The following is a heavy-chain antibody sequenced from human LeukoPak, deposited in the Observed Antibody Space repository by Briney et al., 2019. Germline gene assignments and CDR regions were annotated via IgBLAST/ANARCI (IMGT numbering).Heavy chain of an antibody. Sequence: SETLSLTCTVSGGSISYYCWSWIRQPPGKGLEWIGYMYYSGSTNYNPSLRSRVTMSVGTSKNQFSLRLSSVTAADTAVYYCARGRYGGNSGFFDYWGQGTLVTVSS. V-gene: IGHV4-59*01. CDR1: GGSISYYC. CDR2: MYYSGST. CDR3: ARGRYGGNSGFFDY. J-gene: IGHJ4*02. D-gene: IGHD4-23*01.